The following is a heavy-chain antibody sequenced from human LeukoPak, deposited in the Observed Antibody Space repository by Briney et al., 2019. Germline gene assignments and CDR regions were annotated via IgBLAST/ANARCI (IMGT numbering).Heavy chain of an antibody. D-gene: IGHD3-22*01. CDR1: GFTFSSYW. Sequence: GGSLRLSCAASGFTFSSYWMSWVRQAPGKGLEWVANIKQDGSEKYYVDSVKGRFTISRDNAKNSLYLQMNSLRAEDTAVYYCARRYYYDSSGYYYANYYYYMDVWGKGTTVTVSS. CDR3: ARRYYYDSSGYYYANYYYYMDV. V-gene: IGHV3-7*01. J-gene: IGHJ6*03. CDR2: IKQDGSEK.